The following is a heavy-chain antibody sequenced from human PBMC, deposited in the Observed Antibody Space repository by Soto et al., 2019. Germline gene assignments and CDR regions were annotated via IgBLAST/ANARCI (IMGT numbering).Heavy chain of an antibody. Sequence: ASVQVPCKASGYTFTTYYMHWERQAPGQGLEWMGVINPSGGSTSYAQKFQGRVTMTSDTSTSTVFMDLSSLRSEDTAVYYCARDWAHYDFWSGRNWFDPWGQGTLVTV. CDR3: ARDWAHYDFWSGRNWFDP. CDR1: GYTFTTYY. J-gene: IGHJ5*02. CDR2: INPSGGST. D-gene: IGHD3-3*01. V-gene: IGHV1-46*01.